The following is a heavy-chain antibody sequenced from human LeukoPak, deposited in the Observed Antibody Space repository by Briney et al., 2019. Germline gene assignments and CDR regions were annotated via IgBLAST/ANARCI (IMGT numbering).Heavy chain of an antibody. J-gene: IGHJ3*02. CDR3: ARKGDYAGIDI. CDR1: GYSISSSNW. CDR2: IYYSGST. V-gene: IGHV4-28*01. D-gene: IGHD4-17*01. Sequence: SETLSLTCAVSGYSISSSNWWGWIRQPPGKGLEWIGYIYYSGSTYYNPSLKSRVTMSVDTSKNQFSLKLSSVSAVDTAVYYCARKGDYAGIDIWGQGTMVTVSS.